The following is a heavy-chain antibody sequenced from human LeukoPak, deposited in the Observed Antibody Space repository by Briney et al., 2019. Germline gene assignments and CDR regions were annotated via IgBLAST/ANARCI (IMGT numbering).Heavy chain of an antibody. J-gene: IGHJ4*02. D-gene: IGHD2-15*01. Sequence: SETLSLTCTVSGGSMSSSSYCWGWIRQPPGKGLEWIGSIYYSGSTYDNPSLKSRVTISVDTSKNQFSLKLSSVTAADMAVYYCARVDWSGGSCSTWFDYWGQGTLVTVSS. V-gene: IGHV4-39*01. CDR2: IYYSGST. CDR3: ARVDWSGGSCSTWFDY. CDR1: GGSMSSSSYC.